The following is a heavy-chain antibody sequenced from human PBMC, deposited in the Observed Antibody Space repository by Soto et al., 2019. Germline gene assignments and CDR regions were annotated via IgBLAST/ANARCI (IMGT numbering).Heavy chain of an antibody. CDR3: ARFYDSSGYFDY. CDR2: IYYSGST. D-gene: IGHD3-22*01. CDR1: GGSISSGGYY. V-gene: IGHV4-31*03. Sequence: QVQLQESGPGLVKPSQTLSLICTVSGGSISSGGYYWSWIRQHPGKGLEWIGYIYYSGSTYYNPSLKSRVTISVDTSKNQFSLKLSSVTAADTAVYYCARFYDSSGYFDYWGQGTLVTVSS. J-gene: IGHJ4*02.